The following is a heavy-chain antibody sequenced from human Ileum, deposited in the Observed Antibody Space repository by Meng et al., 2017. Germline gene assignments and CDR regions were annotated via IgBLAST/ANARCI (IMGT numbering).Heavy chain of an antibody. Sequence: QLQLQESGPGLVQPSGPLSLACAVSGDSIGNSKWWSWLRQPPGKGLEWIGEISNSGKTVYSPSLKSRVRISLDKSNNQFSLTLNSVTAADTAMYYCARERIRELGLFDSWGQGTLVTVSS. CDR3: ARERIRELGLFDS. CDR1: GDSIGNSKW. D-gene: IGHD3-10*01. CDR2: ISNSGKT. V-gene: IGHV4-4*02. J-gene: IGHJ4*02.